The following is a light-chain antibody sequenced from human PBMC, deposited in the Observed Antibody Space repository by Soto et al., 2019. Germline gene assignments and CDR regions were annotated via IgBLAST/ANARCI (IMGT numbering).Light chain of an antibody. V-gene: IGLV1-40*01. J-gene: IGLJ2*01. CDR2: GNS. Sequence: QSVLTQPPSVSGAPGQRVTISCTGSSSNIGAGYDVHWYQHLPGTAPKLLIYGNSNRPSGVPDRFSGSKSGTSASLAITGLQAEDEADYYSQSYDSSLSAVVFGGGTKLTVL. CDR3: QSYDSSLSAVV. CDR1: SSNIGAGYD.